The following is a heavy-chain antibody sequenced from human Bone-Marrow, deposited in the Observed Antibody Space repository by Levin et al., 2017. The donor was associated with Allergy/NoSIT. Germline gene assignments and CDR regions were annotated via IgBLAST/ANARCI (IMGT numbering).Heavy chain of an antibody. J-gene: IGHJ3*02. D-gene: IGHD3-22*01. CDR2: ISSSGNYI. Sequence: GESLKISCAASEFTFSNYSMNWVRQSPGKGLEWVASISSSGNYIYYAESVKGRFTISRDHAQNSLYLQMSSRRAEDTAVYHCVRHAKDMIVIRDPFDIWGQGTVVTVSS. V-gene: IGHV3-21*01. CDR1: EFTFSNYS. CDR3: VRHAKDMIVIRDPFDI.